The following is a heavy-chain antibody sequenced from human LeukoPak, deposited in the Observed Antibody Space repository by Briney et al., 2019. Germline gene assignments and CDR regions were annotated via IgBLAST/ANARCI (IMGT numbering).Heavy chain of an antibody. CDR1: GYTFTSYD. V-gene: IGHV1-8*01. D-gene: IGHD4-17*01. Sequence: ASVKVSCKASGYTFTSYDINWVRQATGQGLEWMGWMNPNSGNTGYAQKFQGRVTMTRNTSISTAYMELSSLRSEDTAVYYCAIPYGDPTDAFDIWGQGTMVTVSS. CDR2: MNPNSGNT. J-gene: IGHJ3*02. CDR3: AIPYGDPTDAFDI.